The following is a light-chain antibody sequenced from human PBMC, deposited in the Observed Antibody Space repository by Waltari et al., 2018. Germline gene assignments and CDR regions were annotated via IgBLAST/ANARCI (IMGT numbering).Light chain of an antibody. CDR2: EVS. V-gene: IGLV2-14*01. CDR3: SSYTSSSTYV. Sequence: QSALTQPASVSGSPGHSITISCTGTSSDVDNYNYVSWYQQHPGKAPKRMIYEVSNRSPGVSHRFTGSRSGNTASLTISGLQAEDEADYYCSSYTSSSTYVFGTGTKVTVL. J-gene: IGLJ1*01. CDR1: SSDVDNYNY.